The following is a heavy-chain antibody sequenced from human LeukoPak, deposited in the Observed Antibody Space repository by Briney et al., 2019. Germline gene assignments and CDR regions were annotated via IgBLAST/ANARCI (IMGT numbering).Heavy chain of an antibody. CDR2: INPSGGST. J-gene: IGHJ4*02. V-gene: IGHV1-46*01. D-gene: IGHD3-22*01. CDR1: GYIFTSYF. CDR3: ARNWDSSGYYYFDY. Sequence: GASVKVSCKASGYIFTSYFMHWVRQAPGQGLEWMGLINPSGGSTRYAQKFQGRVTMTRDMSTSTAYMELRSLRSDDTAVYYYARNWDSSGYYYFDYWGQGTLVAVSS.